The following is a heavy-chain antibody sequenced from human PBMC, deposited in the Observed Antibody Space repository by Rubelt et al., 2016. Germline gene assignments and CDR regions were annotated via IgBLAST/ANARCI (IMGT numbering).Heavy chain of an antibody. V-gene: IGHV3-48*04. J-gene: IGHJ5*02. CDR2: INSGSNAI. CDR3: AKERPNYSGGDCYDH. CDR1: GFTFSTYS. D-gene: IGHD5-24*01. Sequence: EVQLLESGGGLVQPGGSLRLSCAASGFTFSTYSMNWIRQAPGKGLEWVSYINSGSNAIFYADSVRGRFTISRDNAKNSLFRQMNKLGAQDTAVYYCAKERPNYSGGDCYDHWGQGTPVTVSS.